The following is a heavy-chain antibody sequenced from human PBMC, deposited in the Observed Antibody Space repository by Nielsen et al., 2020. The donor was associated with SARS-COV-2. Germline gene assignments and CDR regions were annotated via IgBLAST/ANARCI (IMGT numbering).Heavy chain of an antibody. V-gene: IGHV3-30*04. J-gene: IGHJ4*02. CDR3: ARDSSSTQFDY. D-gene: IGHD6-6*01. CDR2: ISYDGSNK. Sequence: GESLKISCKGSGFTFSSYAMHWVRQAPGKGLEWVAVISYDGSNKYYADSVKGRFTISRDNSKNTLYLQMNSLRAEDTAVYYCARDSSSTQFDYWGQGTLVTVSS. CDR1: GFTFSSYA.